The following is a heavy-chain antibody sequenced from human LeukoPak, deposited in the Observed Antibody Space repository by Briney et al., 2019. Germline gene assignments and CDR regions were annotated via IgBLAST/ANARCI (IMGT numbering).Heavy chain of an antibody. CDR2: INPNSGGT. Sequence: ASVKVSCKASGYTFTGYYMHRGRQAPGQGLEWRGWINPNSGGTNYAQKFQGRVTMTRDTSISTAYMELSRLRSDDTAVYYCARDVGYCSSTSCRDYWGQGTLVTVSS. V-gene: IGHV1-2*02. CDR3: ARDVGYCSSTSCRDY. CDR1: GYTFTGYY. D-gene: IGHD2-2*01. J-gene: IGHJ4*02.